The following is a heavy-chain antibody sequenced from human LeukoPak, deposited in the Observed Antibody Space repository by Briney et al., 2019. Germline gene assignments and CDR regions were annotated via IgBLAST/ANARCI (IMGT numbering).Heavy chain of an antibody. CDR1: GGSISSGGYY. CDR2: IYYSGST. Sequence: SETLSLTCTVSGGSISSGGYYWSWIRQHPGKGLEWIGYIYYSGSTYYNPSLKSRVTISVDTSKNQFSLKLSSVTAADTAVYYCARSLRFLEWLPPNWFDPWGQGTLSPSPQ. J-gene: IGHJ5*02. D-gene: IGHD3-3*01. CDR3: ARSLRFLEWLPPNWFDP. V-gene: IGHV4-31*03.